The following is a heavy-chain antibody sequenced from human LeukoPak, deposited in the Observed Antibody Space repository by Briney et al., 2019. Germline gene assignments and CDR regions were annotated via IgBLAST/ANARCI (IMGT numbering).Heavy chain of an antibody. CDR2: IYSGGST. CDR3: ARGLASDY. Sequence: GGSLRLSCAASEFTVSSNYMSWVRQAPGKGLEWVSVIYSGGSTYYADSVKGRFTISRDNSKNTLYLQMNSLRAEDTAVYYCARGLASDYWGQGTLVTVSS. CDR1: EFTVSSNY. J-gene: IGHJ4*02. D-gene: IGHD3-3*02. V-gene: IGHV3-53*01.